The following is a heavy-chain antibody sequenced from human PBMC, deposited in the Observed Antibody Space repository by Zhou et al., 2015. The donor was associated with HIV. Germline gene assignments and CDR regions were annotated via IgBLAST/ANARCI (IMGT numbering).Heavy chain of an antibody. CDR2: IIPIFGTA. Sequence: QVQLVQSGAEVKKPGSSVKVSCKASGGTFSSYAISWVRQAPGQGLEWMGGIIPIFGTANYAQKFQGRVTITADKSTSTAYMELSSLRSEDTAVYYCASLYVRHIVGSAYYYGMDVWGQGTTVTVSS. CDR3: ASLYVRHIVGSAYYYGMDV. D-gene: IGHD2-21*01. V-gene: IGHV1-69*06. J-gene: IGHJ6*02. CDR1: GGTFSSYA.